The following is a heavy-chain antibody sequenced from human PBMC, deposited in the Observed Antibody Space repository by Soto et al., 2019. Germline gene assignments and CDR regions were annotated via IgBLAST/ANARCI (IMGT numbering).Heavy chain of an antibody. J-gene: IGHJ4*02. CDR2: IYRTGST. CDR1: GGSFTRNNW. Sequence: SETLSLTCAVSGGSFTRNNWWTWFLQPPGQGLEWIGEIYRTGSTNYNPSLKSRVTISLDKSENQFSLKVTSLTAADTAVYYCASRDPGTSVDYWGQGTLVTVSS. V-gene: IGHV4-4*02. D-gene: IGHD1-7*01. CDR3: ASRDPGTSVDY.